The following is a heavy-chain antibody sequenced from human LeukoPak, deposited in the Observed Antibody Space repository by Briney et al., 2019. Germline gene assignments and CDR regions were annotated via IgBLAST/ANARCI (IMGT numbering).Heavy chain of an antibody. CDR2: IWYDGSNK. V-gene: IGHV3-33*01. J-gene: IGHJ6*02. CDR3: ARSPTYYYGMDV. Sequence: GGSLRLSCAASGFTFSSYGMHWVRQAPGKGLEWVAVIWYDGSNKYYADSVKGRFTISRDNSKNTLYLQMNSLRAEDTAVYYCARSPTYYYGMDVWGQGTTVTVSS. CDR1: GFTFSSYG.